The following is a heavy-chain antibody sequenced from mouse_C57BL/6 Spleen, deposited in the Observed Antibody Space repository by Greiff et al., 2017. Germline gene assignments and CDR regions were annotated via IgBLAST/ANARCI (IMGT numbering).Heavy chain of an antibody. D-gene: IGHD2-4*01. V-gene: IGHV14-4*01. CDR2: IDPENGDT. Sequence: EVQLQQSGAELVRPGASVKLSCTASGFNIKDDYMHWVKQRPEQGLEWIGWIDPENGDTEYASKFQGKATITADTSSNTAYLQLSSLTSEDTAVYYCTTPAEYDYLAWFAYCGQGTLVTVSA. CDR1: GFNIKDDY. J-gene: IGHJ3*01. CDR3: TTPAEYDYLAWFAY.